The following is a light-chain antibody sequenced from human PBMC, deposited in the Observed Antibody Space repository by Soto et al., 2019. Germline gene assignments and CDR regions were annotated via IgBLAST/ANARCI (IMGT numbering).Light chain of an antibody. Sequence: EIVLTQSPGTLSLSPGERATLSCRASQSVRSSFFAWYQQKPGQAPRLLIYDVSVSDTGIPDRFSGSGSWTDFTLPINSLEHEDFAVYYCQQYENSVMYTFGQGTKLEIK. CDR2: DVS. J-gene: IGKJ2*01. CDR3: QQYENSVMYT. V-gene: IGKV3-20*01. CDR1: QSVRSSF.